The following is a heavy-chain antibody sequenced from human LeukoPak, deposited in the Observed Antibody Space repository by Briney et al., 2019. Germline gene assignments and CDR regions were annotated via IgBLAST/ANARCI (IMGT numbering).Heavy chain of an antibody. CDR3: ATDLLYGSGAYYFHY. Sequence: GASVKVSCKVSGYTLTELSMHWVRQAPGKGLEWMGGFDPEDGETIYAQKFQGRVTMTEDTSTDTAYMELSSLRSEHTAVYYCATDLLYGSGAYYFHYWGQGTLVTVSS. D-gene: IGHD3-10*01. J-gene: IGHJ4*02. CDR2: FDPEDGET. V-gene: IGHV1-24*01. CDR1: GYTLTELS.